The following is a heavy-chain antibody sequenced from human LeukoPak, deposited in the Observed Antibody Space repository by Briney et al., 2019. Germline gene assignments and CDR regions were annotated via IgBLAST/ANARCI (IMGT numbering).Heavy chain of an antibody. CDR3: ARFRYIGSDLEVFDS. J-gene: IGHJ4*02. Sequence: GGSLRLSCAASGFTFNNYWFSWVRQAPGKGLEWVANMNQDGSHKYSVDSVKGRFTISRDNARNSLYLQMNGLRAEDTAVYYCARFRYIGSDLEVFDSWRQGTLVTVSS. CDR2: MNQDGSHK. V-gene: IGHV3-7*01. D-gene: IGHD5-12*01. CDR1: GFTFNNYW.